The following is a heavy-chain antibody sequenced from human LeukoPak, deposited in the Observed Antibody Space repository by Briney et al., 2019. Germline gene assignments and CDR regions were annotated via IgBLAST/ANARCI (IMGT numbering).Heavy chain of an antibody. CDR1: GFTFSNYG. CDR3: AKPYSSGWWYFDY. D-gene: IGHD6-19*01. V-gene: IGHV3-23*01. CDR2: INIRADET. Sequence: AGGSLRLSCAASGFTFSNYGMAWFRQAPGEGLEWVSTINIRADETHYADSVKGRFTISRDNSKNTLFLQMNSLRAEDTAVYYCAKPYSSGWWYFDYWGQGTLVTVSS. J-gene: IGHJ4*02.